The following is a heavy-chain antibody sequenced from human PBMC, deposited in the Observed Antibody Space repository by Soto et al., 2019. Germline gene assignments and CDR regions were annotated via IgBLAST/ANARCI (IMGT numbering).Heavy chain of an antibody. CDR2: ISSSSSTI. J-gene: IGHJ4*02. V-gene: IGHV3-48*01. CDR1: GFTFSSYS. CDR3: AKERVVPAAFYLFDY. Sequence: GGSLRLSCAASGFTFSSYSMNWVRQAPGKGLEWVSYISSSSSTIYYADSVKGRFTISRDNSKNTLYLQMNSLRAEDTSVYYCAKERVVPAAFYLFDYWGQGTLVTVSS. D-gene: IGHD2-2*01.